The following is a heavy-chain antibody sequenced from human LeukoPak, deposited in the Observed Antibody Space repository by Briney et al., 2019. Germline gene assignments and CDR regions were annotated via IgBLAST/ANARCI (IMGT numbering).Heavy chain of an antibody. D-gene: IGHD5-12*01. J-gene: IGHJ4*02. V-gene: IGHV3-9*01. CDR3: AKGVVATIHWYFDY. CDR1: GFTFDDYA. Sequence: GGSLRLSCAASGFTFDDYAMHWVRQAPGKGLEWVSGPSWNSGSIGYADSVKGRFTISRDNAKNSLYLQMNSLRAEDTALYYCAKGVVATIHWYFDYWGQGTLVTVSS. CDR2: PSWNSGSI.